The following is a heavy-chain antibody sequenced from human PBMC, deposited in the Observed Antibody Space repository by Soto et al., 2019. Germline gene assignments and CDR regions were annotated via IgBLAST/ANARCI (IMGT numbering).Heavy chain of an antibody. CDR2: IYYTGRT. Sequence: SETLSLTCTVAGVSVSSGDYYWSWIRQPPGKGLEWIGYIYYTGRTYYNPSLKSRVIISVDTSKNQFSLKLSSVTAAEKAVYYCARAHYDILTGYPTHAFDIWGQGTMVTVSS. CDR3: ARAHYDILTGYPTHAFDI. V-gene: IGHV4-30-4*01. CDR1: GVSVSSGDYY. D-gene: IGHD3-9*01. J-gene: IGHJ3*02.